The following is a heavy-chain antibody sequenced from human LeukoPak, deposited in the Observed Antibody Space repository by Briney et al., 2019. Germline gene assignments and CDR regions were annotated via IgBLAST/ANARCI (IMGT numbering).Heavy chain of an antibody. CDR3: ASFGSGSMLGSLRWFDP. V-gene: IGHV3-30-3*01. Sequence: GGSLRLSCAASGFTFSSSAMHWVRQASGKGLEWVAVISYDGSNKYYADSVKGRFTISRDNSKNTLYLQMNSLRAEDTAVYYCASFGSGSMLGSLRWFDPWGQGTLVTVSS. D-gene: IGHD3-10*01. CDR1: GFTFSSSA. CDR2: ISYDGSNK. J-gene: IGHJ5*02.